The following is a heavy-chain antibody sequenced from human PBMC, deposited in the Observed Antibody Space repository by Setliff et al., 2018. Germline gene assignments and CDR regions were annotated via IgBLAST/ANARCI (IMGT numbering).Heavy chain of an antibody. CDR1: GYSISSGYY. CDR3: ARTGTYRYFDY. J-gene: IGHJ4*02. Sequence: PSETLSLTCAVSGYSISSGYYWGWIRQPPGKGLEWIGSIYYRGDTYYNASLKSRLTLSVDTSKNQVSLNLRSVTAADTAVYYCARTGTYRYFDYWGQGTQVTVSS. D-gene: IGHD1-1*01. V-gene: IGHV4-38-2*01. CDR2: IYYRGDT.